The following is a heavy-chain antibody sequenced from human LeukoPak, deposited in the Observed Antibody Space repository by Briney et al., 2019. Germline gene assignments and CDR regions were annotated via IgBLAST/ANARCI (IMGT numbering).Heavy chain of an antibody. Sequence: PSETLSLTCTVSGGSISSSSYYWGWIRQPPGKGLEWIGSIYYSGSTYYNPSLKCRVTISVDTSKNQFSLKLSSVTAADTAVYYCARRRDYYYMDVWGKGTTVTVSS. J-gene: IGHJ6*03. CDR2: IYYSGST. V-gene: IGHV4-39*01. D-gene: IGHD3-10*01. CDR1: GGSISSSSYY. CDR3: ARRRDYYYMDV.